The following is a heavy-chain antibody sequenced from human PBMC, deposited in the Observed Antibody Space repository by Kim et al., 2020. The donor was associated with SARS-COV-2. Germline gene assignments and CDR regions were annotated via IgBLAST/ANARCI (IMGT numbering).Heavy chain of an antibody. Sequence: SETLSLTCAVYGGSFSGYYWSWIRQPPGKGLEWIGEINHSGSTNYNPSLKSRVTISVDTSKNQFSLKLSSVTAADTAVYYCARGGRAVAGTIWYFDLWGR. D-gene: IGHD6-19*01. CDR3: ARGGRAVAGTIWYFDL. CDR2: INHSGST. CDR1: GGSFSGYY. V-gene: IGHV4-34*01. J-gene: IGHJ2*01.